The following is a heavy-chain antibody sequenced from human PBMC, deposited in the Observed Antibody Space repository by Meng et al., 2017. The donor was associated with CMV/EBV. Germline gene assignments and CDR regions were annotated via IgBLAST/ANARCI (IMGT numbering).Heavy chain of an antibody. CDR3: ARAIHGAQVVPAKLTVYYYGMDV. Sequence: GGSLRLSCAASGFTFSSYAMHWVRQAPGKGLEWVAVISYDGSNKYYADSVKGRFTISRDNSKNTLYLQMNSLRAEDTAVYYCARAIHGAQVVPAKLTVYYYGMDVWGQGTTVPSP. CDR2: ISYDGSNK. CDR1: GFTFSSYA. D-gene: IGHD2-2*01. V-gene: IGHV3-30-3*01. J-gene: IGHJ6*02.